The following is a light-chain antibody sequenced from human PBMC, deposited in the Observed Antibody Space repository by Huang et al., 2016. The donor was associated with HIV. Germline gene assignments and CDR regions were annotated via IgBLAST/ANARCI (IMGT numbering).Light chain of an antibody. V-gene: IGKV3-15*01. CDR1: QNITR. J-gene: IGKJ1*01. CDR3: QQYDDWPPWT. CDR2: DAS. Sequence: EIVMTQSPATLSVSPGERATLSCRASQNITRLAWYQHKPGQAPRLRIYDASSRATGVPARFSGGGSGTDFTLTVSSLQSDDFALYYCQQYDDWPPWTFGQGTQVDMK.